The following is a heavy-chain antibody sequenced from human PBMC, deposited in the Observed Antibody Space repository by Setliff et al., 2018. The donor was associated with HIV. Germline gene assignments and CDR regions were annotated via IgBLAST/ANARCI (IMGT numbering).Heavy chain of an antibody. CDR1: GGSTSGYY. J-gene: IGHJ6*02. V-gene: IGHV4-59*01. CDR3: ARESQQYYDILTGFNYYYGMDV. Sequence: NPSETLSLTCNVSGGSTSGYYWSWVRQPPGKGLEWIGYIYYSGSTNYNPSLRSRVTISVDTSKNQVSLSLTSVTSADTALYYCARESQQYYDILTGFNYYYGMDVWGRGITVTVSS. D-gene: IGHD3-9*01. CDR2: IYYSGST.